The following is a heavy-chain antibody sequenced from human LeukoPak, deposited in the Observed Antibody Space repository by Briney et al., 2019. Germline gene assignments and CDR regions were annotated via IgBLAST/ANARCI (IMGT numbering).Heavy chain of an antibody. CDR2: ISSSSITI. V-gene: IGHV3-48*04. CDR3: ARDRGGSYSAIDY. Sequence: PVGSLRLSCAASGLAFSSYSLNWVRQAPGKGLERVSFISSSSITIYYADSVKGRFTISRDNAEKSLYLQMNSLRAEDTAVYYCARDRGGSYSAIDYWGQGTLVTVSS. D-gene: IGHD2-15*01. J-gene: IGHJ4*02. CDR1: GLAFSSYS.